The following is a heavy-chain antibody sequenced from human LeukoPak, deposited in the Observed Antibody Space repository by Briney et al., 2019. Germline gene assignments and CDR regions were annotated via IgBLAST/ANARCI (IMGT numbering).Heavy chain of an antibody. CDR1: GFTFSDYY. J-gene: IGHJ4*02. D-gene: IGHD6-19*01. CDR2: ISSSGSTI. CDR3: AGVLYSSGWYADY. Sequence: MAGGSLRLSCAASGFTFSDYYMSWIRQAPGKGLEWVSYISSSGSTIYYADSVKGRFTISRDNAKNSLYLQMNSLRAEDTAVYYCAGVLYSSGWYADYWGQGTLVTVSS. V-gene: IGHV3-11*04.